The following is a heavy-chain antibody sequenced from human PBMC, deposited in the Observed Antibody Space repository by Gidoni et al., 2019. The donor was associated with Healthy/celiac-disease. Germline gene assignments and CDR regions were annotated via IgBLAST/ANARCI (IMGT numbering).Heavy chain of an antibody. CDR3: AKVKGVVIIRGAFDI. D-gene: IGHD3-3*01. V-gene: IGHV3-23*01. Sequence: EVQLLESGGGLVQPGGSLRLACAASGFTFRRYAMSWVRQAPGKGLEGGSAIRGSGGSTYYADSVKGRFTISRDNSKNTLYLQMNSLRAEDTAVYYCAKVKGVVIIRGAFDIWGQGTMVTVSS. CDR1: GFTFRRYA. J-gene: IGHJ3*02. CDR2: IRGSGGST.